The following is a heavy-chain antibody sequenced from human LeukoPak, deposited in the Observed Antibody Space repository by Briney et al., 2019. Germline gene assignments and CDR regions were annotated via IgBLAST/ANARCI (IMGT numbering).Heavy chain of an antibody. Sequence: ASVKVSCKASGYTFTSYDINWLRQATGQGLEWMGWMNPNSGNTGYAQKFQGRVTMTRNTSISTAYMELSSLRSEDTAVYYCARDRVVRYYYDSSGYYAYYYYGMDVWGQGTTVTVSS. V-gene: IGHV1-8*01. CDR1: GYTFTSYD. CDR2: MNPNSGNT. J-gene: IGHJ6*02. CDR3: ARDRVVRYYYDSSGYYAYYYYGMDV. D-gene: IGHD3-22*01.